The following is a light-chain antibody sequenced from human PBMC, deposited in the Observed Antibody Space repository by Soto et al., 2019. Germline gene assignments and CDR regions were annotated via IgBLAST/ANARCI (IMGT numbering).Light chain of an antibody. J-gene: IGKJ5*01. V-gene: IGKV3-11*01. Sequence: EIVLTQSPATLSLSPGERATISSRASQSVNSYLAWYQQKPGQAPRLLIYDASNRATGIPARFSGSGSGTDFTLTISSLEPEDFAVYYCQQRSNWPITFGQGTRLEIK. CDR1: QSVNSY. CDR2: DAS. CDR3: QQRSNWPIT.